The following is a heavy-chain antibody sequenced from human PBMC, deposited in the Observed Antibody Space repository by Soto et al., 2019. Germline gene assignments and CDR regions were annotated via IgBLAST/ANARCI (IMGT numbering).Heavy chain of an antibody. Sequence: PGGSLRLSCAASGFTFSDYYMSWIRQAPGKGLEWVSYISSSGSTIYYADSVKGRFTISRDNAMNSLYLQMNSLRAEDTAVYYCARHSSSLLVWFDPWGQGTLVTVSS. CDR3: ARHSSSLLVWFDP. D-gene: IGHD6-6*01. J-gene: IGHJ5*02. CDR2: ISSSGSTI. CDR1: GFTFSDYY. V-gene: IGHV3-11*01.